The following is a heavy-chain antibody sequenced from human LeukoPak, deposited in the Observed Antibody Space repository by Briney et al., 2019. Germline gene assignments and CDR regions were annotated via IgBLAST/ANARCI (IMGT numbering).Heavy chain of an antibody. V-gene: IGHV3-23*01. CDR1: GFTFSNYG. CDR3: AKKRVLVVPAADFDY. D-gene: IGHD2-2*01. Sequence: GGSLRLSCAASGFTFSNYGMNWVRQAPGRGLEWVSGISGSGGSTYYADSVKGRFTISRDNSKYTLYLQVNSLRAEDTAIYYCAKKRVLVVPAADFDYWGQGTLVTVSS. J-gene: IGHJ4*02. CDR2: ISGSGGST.